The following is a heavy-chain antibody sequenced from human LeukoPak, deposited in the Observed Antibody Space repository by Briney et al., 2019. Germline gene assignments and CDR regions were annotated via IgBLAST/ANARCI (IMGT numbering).Heavy chain of an antibody. CDR2: INHSGST. D-gene: IGHD6-13*01. CDR1: GGSFSGYY. Sequence: SETLSLTCAVYGGSFSGYYWSWIRQPPGKGLEWIGEINHSGSTNYNPSLKGRVTISVDTSKNQFSLKLSSVTAADTAVYYCARGRFDYSSSWYSWYYFDYWGQGTLVTVSS. J-gene: IGHJ4*02. V-gene: IGHV4-34*01. CDR3: ARGRFDYSSSWYSWYYFDY.